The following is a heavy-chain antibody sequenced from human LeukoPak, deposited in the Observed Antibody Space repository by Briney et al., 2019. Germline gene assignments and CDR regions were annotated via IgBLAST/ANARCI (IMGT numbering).Heavy chain of an antibody. CDR3: AKPRLIVVVPAASDV. J-gene: IGHJ6*04. D-gene: IGHD2-2*01. CDR1: GFTFSSCA. V-gene: IGHV3-23*01. Sequence: GGSLRLSCAASGFTFSSCAMSWVRQAPGKGLEWVSAISGSGGSTYYADSVKGRFTISRDNSKNTLYLQMNSLRAEDTAVYYCAKPRLIVVVPAASDVWGKGTTVTVSS. CDR2: ISGSGGST.